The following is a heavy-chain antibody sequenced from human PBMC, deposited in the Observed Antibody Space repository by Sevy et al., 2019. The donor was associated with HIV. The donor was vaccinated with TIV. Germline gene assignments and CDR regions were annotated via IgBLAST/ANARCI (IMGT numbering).Heavy chain of an antibody. D-gene: IGHD3-10*01. CDR1: GGSVSSYY. J-gene: IGHJ4*02. V-gene: IGHV4-59*02. CDR3: ARAVITMVRGILPYFDY. Sequence: SETLSLTCTVSGGSVSSYYWSWIRQPPGKGLECIGYIYYSGSTDDNPSLQSRVTISLDTSKNQFSLKLTSVPASDTAVYYCARAVITMVRGILPYFDYWGQGTLVTVSS. CDR2: IYYSGST.